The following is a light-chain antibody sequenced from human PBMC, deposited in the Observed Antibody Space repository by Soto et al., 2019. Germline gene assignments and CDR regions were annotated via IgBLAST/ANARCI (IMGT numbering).Light chain of an antibody. J-gene: IGKJ2*01. CDR3: QQYGDWPPET. V-gene: IGKV3-15*01. CDR2: GAS. Sequence: EVVLTQSPATLSVSPGDRATLSCRASQSVSRNLAWYQQKPGQAPRLLIYGASTRATGVPARFSGSGSATEFTLSISSVQYEDVAVYYCQQYGDWPPETFGQGTKLEI. CDR1: QSVSRN.